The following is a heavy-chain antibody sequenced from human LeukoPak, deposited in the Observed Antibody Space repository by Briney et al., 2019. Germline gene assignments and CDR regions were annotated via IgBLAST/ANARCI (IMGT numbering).Heavy chain of an antibody. CDR2: IYYSGST. J-gene: IGHJ4*02. CDR1: GGSISNYY. Sequence: SETLSLTCTVSGGSISNYYWSWIRQPPGKGLEWIGYIYYSGSTNYNPSLKSRVTISVDTSKNQFSLKLSSVTAADTAVYYCAIGYDSSGYLDYWGQGTLVTVSS. D-gene: IGHD3-22*01. CDR3: AIGYDSSGYLDY. V-gene: IGHV4-59*01.